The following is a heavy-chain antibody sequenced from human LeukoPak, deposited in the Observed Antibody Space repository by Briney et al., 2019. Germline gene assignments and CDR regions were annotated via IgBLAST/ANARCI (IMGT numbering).Heavy chain of an antibody. J-gene: IGHJ6*02. D-gene: IGHD6-19*01. CDR2: IYPGDSDT. Sequence: GESLKISCKGSGYSLTSYWIGWVRQMPGKGLEWMGIIYPGDSDTRYSPSFQGQVTISADKSISTAYLQWSSLKASDTAMYYCARLVGAVAGTRPYYYYGMDVWGQGTTVTVSS. CDR1: GYSLTSYW. CDR3: ARLVGAVAGTRPYYYYGMDV. V-gene: IGHV5-51*01.